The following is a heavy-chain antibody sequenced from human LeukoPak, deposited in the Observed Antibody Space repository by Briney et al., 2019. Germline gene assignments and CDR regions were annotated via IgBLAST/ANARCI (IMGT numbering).Heavy chain of an antibody. J-gene: IGHJ4*02. D-gene: IGHD3-9*01. Sequence: PGGSLRLSCAASGFTFSNAWMSWVRQAPGKGLEWVGRIKSKSDGETTDYAAPVKGRFTISRDDSKNTLYLQMNSPKTDDTAVYYCATDRGRYDISIWRFNYWGQGALVTVSS. CDR3: ATDRGRYDISIWRFNY. CDR1: GFTFSNAW. CDR2: IKSKSDGETT. V-gene: IGHV3-15*01.